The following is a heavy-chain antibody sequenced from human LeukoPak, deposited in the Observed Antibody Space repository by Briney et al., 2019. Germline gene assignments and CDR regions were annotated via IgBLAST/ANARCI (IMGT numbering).Heavy chain of an antibody. Sequence: SVKVSCKASGGTFSSYAISWVRQAPGQGLEWMGGIIPIFGTANYAQKFRGRVTITTDESTSTAYMELSSLRSEDTAVYYCARAKSLYYDSSGYYLDYWGQGTLVTVSS. CDR3: ARAKSLYYDSSGYYLDY. V-gene: IGHV1-69*05. J-gene: IGHJ4*02. D-gene: IGHD3-22*01. CDR1: GGTFSSYA. CDR2: IIPIFGTA.